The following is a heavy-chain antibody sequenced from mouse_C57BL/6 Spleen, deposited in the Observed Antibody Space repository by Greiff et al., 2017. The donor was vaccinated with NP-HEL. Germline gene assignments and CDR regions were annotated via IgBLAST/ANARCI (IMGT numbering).Heavy chain of an antibody. CDR3: ARAPWFAY. Sequence: VKLMESGPELVKPGASVKISCKASGYAFSSSWMNWVKQRPGKGLEWIGRIYPGDGDTNYNGKFKGKATLTADKSSSTAYMQLSSLTSEDSAVYFCARAPWFAYWGQGTLVTVSA. J-gene: IGHJ3*01. CDR1: GYAFSSSW. V-gene: IGHV1-82*01. CDR2: IYPGDGDT.